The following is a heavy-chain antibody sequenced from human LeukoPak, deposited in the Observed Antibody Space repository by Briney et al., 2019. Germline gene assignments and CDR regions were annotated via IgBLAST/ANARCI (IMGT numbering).Heavy chain of an antibody. CDR1: GFTFSSYS. D-gene: IGHD5-18*01. CDR2: ISSGGDNT. J-gene: IGHJ4*02. Sequence: PGGSLRLSCAASGFTFSSYSMNWVRQAPGKGLEWVSSISSGGDNTHYADSVKGRFTNSRDNSKNTLYLQMNSLRADDTAIYYCVRRGYSYGVFDYWGQGTLVTVSS. CDR3: VRRGYSYGVFDY. V-gene: IGHV3-23*01.